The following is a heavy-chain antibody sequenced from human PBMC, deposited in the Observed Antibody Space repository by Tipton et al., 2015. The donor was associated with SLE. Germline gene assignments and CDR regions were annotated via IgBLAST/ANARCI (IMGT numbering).Heavy chain of an antibody. CDR3: ARASRQVVVVAATGYWFDP. CDR2: INHSGST. D-gene: IGHD2-15*01. Sequence: TLSLTCAVYGGSFSGYYWSWIRQPPGKGLEWIGEINHSGSTNYNPSLKSRVTISVDTSKHQLSLKLSSVTAADTAVYYCARASRQVVVVAATGYWFDPWGQGTLVTVSS. V-gene: IGHV4-34*01. J-gene: IGHJ5*02. CDR1: GGSFSGYY.